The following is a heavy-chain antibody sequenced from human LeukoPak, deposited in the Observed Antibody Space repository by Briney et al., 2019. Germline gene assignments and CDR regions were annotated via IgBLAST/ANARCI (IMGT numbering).Heavy chain of an antibody. CDR2: ISGSGGST. D-gene: IGHD5-18*01. V-gene: IGHV3-23*01. CDR3: AKDGARRGYSYGFFDY. J-gene: IGHJ4*02. Sequence: GGSLRLSCAASGFTFSSYAMSWVRQAPGKGLEWVSAISGSGGSTYYADSVKGRFTISRDNSKNTLYLRMNSLRAEDTAVYYCAKDGARRGYSYGFFDYWGQGTLVTVSS. CDR1: GFTFSSYA.